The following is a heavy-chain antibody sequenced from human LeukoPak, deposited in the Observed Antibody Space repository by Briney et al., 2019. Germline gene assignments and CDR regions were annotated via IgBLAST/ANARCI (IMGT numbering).Heavy chain of an antibody. CDR3: ARDYGNPGXXYXGLDV. CDR2: TYYRSKWYN. Sequence: SQTLSLTCAISGDSVSSNSAAWNRTRQSPSRGLEWLGRTYYRSKWYNDYAVSVRGRISINPDTSKNQFSLHLNSVTPEDTAVYYCARDYGNPGXXYXGLDVWGQGTTVTVSS. D-gene: IGHD4-11*01. J-gene: IGHJ6*02. CDR1: GDSVSSNSAA. V-gene: IGHV6-1*01.